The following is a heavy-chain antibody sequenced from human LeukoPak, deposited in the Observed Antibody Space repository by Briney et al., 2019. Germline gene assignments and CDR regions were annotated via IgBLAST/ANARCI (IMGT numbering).Heavy chain of an antibody. CDR2: INSDGSTT. CDR3: WVPATAGEADY. Sequence: TGGSLRLSCAASGFTFSGYWMHWVRQAPGKGLVWISRINSDGSTTNHADSVNGRFTISRDNTKNTLYLQMNSLRAEDTAVYYCWVPATAGEADYWGQGTPVTVSS. V-gene: IGHV3-74*01. CDR1: GFTFSGYW. D-gene: IGHD3-16*01. J-gene: IGHJ4*02.